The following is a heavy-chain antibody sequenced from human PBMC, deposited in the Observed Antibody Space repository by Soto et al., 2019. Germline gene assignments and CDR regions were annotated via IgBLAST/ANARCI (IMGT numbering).Heavy chain of an antibody. CDR1: GGTFSSYA. V-gene: IGHV1-69*13. J-gene: IGHJ4*02. Sequence: ASVKVSCKTSGGTFSSYAISWVRQAPGQGLEWMGGIVPIVDTSTYAQKFQGRVTITADESTSTVYMELSSLRSDDTAVYYCVRVVAIPGYPDNSGQGTLVTVSS. CDR2: IVPIVDTS. D-gene: IGHD5-12*01. CDR3: VRVVAIPGYPDN.